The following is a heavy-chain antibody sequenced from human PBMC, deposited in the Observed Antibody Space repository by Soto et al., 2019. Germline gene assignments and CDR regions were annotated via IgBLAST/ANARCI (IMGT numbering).Heavy chain of an antibody. CDR2: ISSSSSYI. J-gene: IGHJ4*02. D-gene: IGHD2-2*01. CDR3: ARVVPAAPDY. Sequence: EVQLVESGGGLVKPGGSLRLSCAASGFTFSSYSMNWVRQAPGKGLEWVSSISSSSSYIYYADSVKGRFTISRDNARNSLYLQMNSLRAEDTAVYYCARVVPAAPDYWGQGTLVTVSS. CDR1: GFTFSSYS. V-gene: IGHV3-21*01.